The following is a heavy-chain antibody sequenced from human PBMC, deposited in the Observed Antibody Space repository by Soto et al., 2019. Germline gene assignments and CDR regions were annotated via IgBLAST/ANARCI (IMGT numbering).Heavy chain of an antibody. J-gene: IGHJ2*01. V-gene: IGHV1-69*06. Sequence: QVELVQSGAEVKKPGSSVKVSCQASEDTFRNYAISWVQQAPGQGLEWMGGIITIFGTANYAQKFQGRVTITEETSANTVYLELSSLRSEDTAVYYCASTKYDSSAYYYWYLGLWGRGTLVTVSS. D-gene: IGHD3-22*01. CDR3: ASTKYDSSAYYYWYLGL. CDR1: EDTFRNYA. CDR2: IITIFGTA.